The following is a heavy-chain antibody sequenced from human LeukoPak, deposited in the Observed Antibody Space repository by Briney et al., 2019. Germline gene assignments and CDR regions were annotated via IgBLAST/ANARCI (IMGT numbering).Heavy chain of an antibody. V-gene: IGHV1-18*01. CDR2: INTYNGNT. D-gene: IGHD6-19*01. J-gene: IGHJ4*02. CDR1: GYTFTSYG. Sequence: GASVKVSCKTSGYTFTSYGVTWVRQAPGEGLEWMGWINTYNGNTNYAQKLQGRVTMTTDTSTSTAYMELRGLRSDDTAVYYCARDSSGWQPFDYWGQGTLVTVSS. CDR3: ARDSSGWQPFDY.